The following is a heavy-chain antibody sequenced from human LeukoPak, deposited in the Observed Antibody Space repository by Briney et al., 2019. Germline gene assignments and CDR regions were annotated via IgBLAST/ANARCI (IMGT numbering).Heavy chain of an antibody. CDR2: IYYSGST. J-gene: IGHJ4*02. D-gene: IGHD1-14*01. CDR1: GGSISSSSYY. Sequence: PSETLSLTCTVSGGSISSSSYYWGWIRQPPGKGLEWIGSIYYSGSTYYNPSLKSRVTISVDTSKNQFSLKLSSVTAADTAVYYCARSPDRPLRFDYWGQGTLVTVSS. V-gene: IGHV4-39*07. CDR3: ARSPDRPLRFDY.